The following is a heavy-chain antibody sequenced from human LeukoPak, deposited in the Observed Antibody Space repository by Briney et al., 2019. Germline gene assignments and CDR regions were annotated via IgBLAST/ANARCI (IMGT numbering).Heavy chain of an antibody. CDR3: ARDNPPDY. V-gene: IGHV3-7*01. CDR2: IKQDGSEK. J-gene: IGHJ4*02. Sequence: PGGSLRLSCAASGFTVSSSYMNWVRQAPGKGLEWVANIKQDGSEKSYVESVRGRFTISRDNAKNSLYLQLNSLRAEDTALYYCARDNPPDYWGQGTLVTVSS. CDR1: GFTVSSSY.